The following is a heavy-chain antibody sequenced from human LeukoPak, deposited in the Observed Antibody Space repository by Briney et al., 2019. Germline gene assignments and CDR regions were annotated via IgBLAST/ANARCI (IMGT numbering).Heavy chain of an antibody. Sequence: GGSLRLSCAASGFTFSSHWMHWVRQAPGKGLVWVSRINGAGSSTSYADSVKGRFTVSRDNAKNTLNLQMNSLRAEDTAVYYCARGYGSGSYRGTTQIFDFWGQGTLVTVSS. CDR3: ARGYGSGSYRGTTQIFDF. J-gene: IGHJ4*02. V-gene: IGHV3-74*01. D-gene: IGHD3-10*01. CDR2: INGAGSST. CDR1: GFTFSSHW.